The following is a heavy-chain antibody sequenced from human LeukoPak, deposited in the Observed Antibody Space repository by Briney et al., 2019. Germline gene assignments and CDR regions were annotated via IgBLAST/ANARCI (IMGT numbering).Heavy chain of an antibody. Sequence: SETLSLTCTVSGGSISRCYWSWLRQPPGKGLEWIGYIYYSGSTNYNPSLKSRVTISVDTSKNQFSLKLSSVTAADTAVYYCAKSHCSSTSCYGYWYFDLWGRGTLVTVSS. D-gene: IGHD2-2*01. CDR2: IYYSGST. CDR3: AKSHCSSTSCYGYWYFDL. J-gene: IGHJ2*01. V-gene: IGHV4-59*01. CDR1: GGSISRCY.